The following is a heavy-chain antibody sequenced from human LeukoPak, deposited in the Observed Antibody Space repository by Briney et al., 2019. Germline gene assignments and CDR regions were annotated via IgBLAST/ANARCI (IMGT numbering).Heavy chain of an antibody. D-gene: IGHD6-25*01. CDR3: ARELSAAAPYYMDV. CDR1: GGTFGGYT. Sequence: SVKVSCKASGGTFGGYTISWVQQAPGQGLEWMGGIIPMLRSSTYAQRFQGRLTITTDESTTTVHMELRSLGSEDTAVYFCARELSAAAPYYMDVWGKGTTVAVSS. CDR2: IIPMLRSS. V-gene: IGHV1-69*16. J-gene: IGHJ6*03.